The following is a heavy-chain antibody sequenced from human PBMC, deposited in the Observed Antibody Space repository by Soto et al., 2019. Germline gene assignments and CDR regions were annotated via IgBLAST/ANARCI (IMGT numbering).Heavy chain of an antibody. V-gene: IGHV4-30-4*01. CDR3: ARASVPGSYYYYFDY. CDR2: IYYSGST. J-gene: IGHJ4*02. Sequence: PSETLSLTCTVSGGSISSGDYYWSWIRQPPGKGLEWIGYIYYSGSTYYNPSLKSRVTISVDTSKNQFSLKLSSVTAADTAVYYCARASVPGSYYYYFDYWGQGTLVTVSS. CDR1: GGSISSGDYY. D-gene: IGHD3-10*01.